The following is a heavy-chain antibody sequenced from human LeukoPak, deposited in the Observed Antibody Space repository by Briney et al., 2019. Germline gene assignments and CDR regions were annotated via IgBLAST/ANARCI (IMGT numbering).Heavy chain of an antibody. CDR2: IYTSGST. V-gene: IGHV4-4*07. D-gene: IGHD4-17*01. Sequence: SETLSLTCAVYGGSFSGYYWSWIRQPAGKGLEWIGRIYTSGSTTYNPSLKSRVTMSVDTSKSQFSLNLMSVTAGDTAVYYCTRDTGTTGEVKFDPWGQGTLVTVSS. CDR1: GGSFSGYY. J-gene: IGHJ5*02. CDR3: TRDTGTTGEVKFDP.